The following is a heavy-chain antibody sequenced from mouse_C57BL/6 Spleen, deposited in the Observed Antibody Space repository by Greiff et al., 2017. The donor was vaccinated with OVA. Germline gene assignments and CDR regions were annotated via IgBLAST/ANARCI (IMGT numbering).Heavy chain of an antibody. J-gene: IGHJ2*01. CDR3: AMGDLYYFDY. CDR1: GYTFTSYW. Sequence: QVQLQQPGAELVMPGASVKLSCKASGYTFTSYWMHWVKQRPGQGLKWIGEIDPSDSYTNYNQKFKGKSTLTVDKSSSTAYMQLSSLTSEDSAVDYCAMGDLYYFDYWGQGTTLTVSS. V-gene: IGHV1-69*01. CDR2: IDPSDSYT.